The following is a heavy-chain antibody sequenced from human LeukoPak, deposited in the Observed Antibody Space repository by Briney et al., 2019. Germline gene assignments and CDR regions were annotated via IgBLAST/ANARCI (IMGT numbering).Heavy chain of an antibody. Sequence: GAPLQISCKHSGYSITNYWSGCVRQMPGKAMEWMGIIYPGDSDTRYSPSFQGQVTISADRSISTAYLQWSSLKASDTAMYYCARRLGIGDAFDIWGQGTMVTVSS. CDR3: ARRLGIGDAFDI. D-gene: IGHD7-27*01. V-gene: IGHV5-51*01. CDR1: GYSITNYW. CDR2: IYPGDSDT. J-gene: IGHJ3*02.